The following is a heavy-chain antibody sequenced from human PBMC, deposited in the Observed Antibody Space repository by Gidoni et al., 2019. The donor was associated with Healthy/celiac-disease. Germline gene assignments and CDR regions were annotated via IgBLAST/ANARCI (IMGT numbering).Heavy chain of an antibody. CDR3: ARDPGLAAQARDYYYYYVMDV. CDR2: ISAYNGNT. D-gene: IGHD2-15*01. Sequence: QVQLVQSGAEVKKPGASVKVYCKASGYTFTSYGISWGRQAPGQGLEWMGWISAYNGNTNYAQKLQGRVPMTTDTSTSTAYMELRSLRSDDTAVYYCARDPGLAAQARDYYYYYVMDVWGQGTTVTVSS. CDR1: GYTFTSYG. V-gene: IGHV1-18*01. J-gene: IGHJ6*02.